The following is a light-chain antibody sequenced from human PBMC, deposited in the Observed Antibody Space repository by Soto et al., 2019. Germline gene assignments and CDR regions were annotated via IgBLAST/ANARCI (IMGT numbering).Light chain of an antibody. CDR2: EVS. CDR1: IRDIGNYNL. V-gene: IGLV2-14*01. Sequence: QSALTQPASVSGSPGQSITISCTGTIRDIGNYNLVSWYQQVPGTAPKDMIYEVSSRPSGVSNRFSGSKSGNTASLTISGLLAEEEADYYCSSSSTSTTSLVFGGGTKLTVL. J-gene: IGLJ2*01. CDR3: SSSSTSTTSLV.